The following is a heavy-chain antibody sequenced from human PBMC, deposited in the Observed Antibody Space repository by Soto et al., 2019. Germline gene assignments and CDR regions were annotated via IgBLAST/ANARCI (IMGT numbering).Heavy chain of an antibody. V-gene: IGHV1-69*13. Sequence: SVKVSCKASGDTFSSHGISWVRQATGQGLEYMGGIIPKFGTTNYAQKFRGRVTITADESTSTAYMEVSSPRYEDTAVYYCARASGRGWYNWFDPWGQGTLVTVSS. CDR3: ARASGRGWYNWFDP. D-gene: IGHD6-19*01. CDR2: IIPKFGTT. CDR1: GDTFSSHG. J-gene: IGHJ5*02.